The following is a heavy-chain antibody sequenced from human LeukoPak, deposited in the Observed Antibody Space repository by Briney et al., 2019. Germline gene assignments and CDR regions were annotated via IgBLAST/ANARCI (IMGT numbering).Heavy chain of an antibody. CDR3: ATSYSSSSGPLDS. CDR2: ISGSGTGT. V-gene: IGHV3-23*01. CDR1: GFTFSDYY. J-gene: IGHJ4*02. Sequence: GGSLRLSCAASGFTFSDYYMSWVRQAPGKGLEWVSTISGSGTGTYYADSVKGRFTISRDNSRSTLHLQMDSLRADDTAVYYCATSYSSSSGPLDSWGQGTLVTVSS. D-gene: IGHD6-6*01.